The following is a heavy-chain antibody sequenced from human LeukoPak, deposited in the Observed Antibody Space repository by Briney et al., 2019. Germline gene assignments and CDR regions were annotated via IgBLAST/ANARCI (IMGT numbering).Heavy chain of an antibody. CDR3: VKQQVDGSAFYDY. D-gene: IGHD3-10*01. V-gene: IGHV3-48*01. Sequence: GGSLRLSCAASGFTFSSYSMNWVRQAPGKGLEWVSYISSSSSSTIYYADSVKGRFTISRDNSKNTMYLQMNSLRTEDTAVYYCVKQQVDGSAFYDYWGQGTLVTVSS. CDR1: GFTFSSYS. J-gene: IGHJ4*02. CDR2: ISSSSSSTI.